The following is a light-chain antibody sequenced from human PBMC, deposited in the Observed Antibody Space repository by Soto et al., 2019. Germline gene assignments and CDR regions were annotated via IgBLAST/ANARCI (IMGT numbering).Light chain of an antibody. CDR1: SSNIGAGYD. J-gene: IGLJ2*01. V-gene: IGLV1-40*01. CDR3: LSFDSSLSVV. CDR2: RNT. Sequence: QSVLTQPPSVSGAPGQRVTISCTGSSSNIGAGYDVHWYQHLPGRAPKLLIYRNTNRPPGVPARFSGSKSATSASLAITGLQAEDEADYYCLSFDSSLSVVFGGGTKLTVL.